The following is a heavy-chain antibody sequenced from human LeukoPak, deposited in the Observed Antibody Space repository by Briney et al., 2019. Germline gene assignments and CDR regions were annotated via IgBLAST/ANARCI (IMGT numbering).Heavy chain of an antibody. J-gene: IGHJ4*02. V-gene: IGHV3-64*01. D-gene: IGHD3-22*01. CDR2: ISSNGGST. CDR3: ARVSSGSGYFLDY. Sequence: GGSLRLSCAASGFTFSSYAMHWVRQAPGKGLEYVSAISSNGGSTYYANSVKGRFTISRDNSKNTLYLQMGSLRAEDMAVYYCARVSSGSGYFLDYWGQGTLVTVSS. CDR1: GFTFSSYA.